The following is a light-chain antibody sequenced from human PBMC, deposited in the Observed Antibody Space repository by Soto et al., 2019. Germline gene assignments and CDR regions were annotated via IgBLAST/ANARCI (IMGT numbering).Light chain of an antibody. V-gene: IGKV3-15*01. J-gene: IGKJ2*01. CDR3: HQYDDGPYT. Sequence: VMTQSPAILSVSPGERATLSCRASQSVSTNVAWYQQIPGQTPRLLIYGASTRATGIPVRFSGSGSGTEFTLPISILQSEDFAVYYCHQYDDGPYTFGQGTKVDIK. CDR1: QSVSTN. CDR2: GAS.